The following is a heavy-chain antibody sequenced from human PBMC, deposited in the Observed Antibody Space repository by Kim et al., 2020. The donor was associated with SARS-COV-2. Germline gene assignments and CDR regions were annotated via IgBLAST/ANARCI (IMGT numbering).Heavy chain of an antibody. CDR3: AKENYYDSSGSVDY. Sequence: PGGSLRLSCAASGFTFSSYAMSWVRQAPGKGLEWVSVIYSGGSSTYYADSVKGRFTISRDNSKNTLYLQMNSLRAEDTAVYYCAKENYYDSSGSVDYWGQGTLVTVSA. V-gene: IGHV3-23*03. J-gene: IGHJ4*02. D-gene: IGHD3-22*01. CDR2: IYSGGSST. CDR1: GFTFSSYA.